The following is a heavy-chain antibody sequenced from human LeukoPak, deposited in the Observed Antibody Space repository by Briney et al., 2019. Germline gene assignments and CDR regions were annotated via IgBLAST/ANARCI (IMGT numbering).Heavy chain of an antibody. CDR3: ARRILYGDYFYFDY. J-gene: IGHJ4*02. CDR1: GYRFTDYW. CDR2: VYPSNSET. Sequence: GESLKLSCKGSGYRFTDYWIAWVRQMPGEGLEWMGIVYPSNSETRYSPSFQGQVTISADKSISTAYLQWSSLRASDTAMYYCARRILYGDYFYFDYWGQGTLVTVSS. D-gene: IGHD4-17*01. V-gene: IGHV5-51*01.